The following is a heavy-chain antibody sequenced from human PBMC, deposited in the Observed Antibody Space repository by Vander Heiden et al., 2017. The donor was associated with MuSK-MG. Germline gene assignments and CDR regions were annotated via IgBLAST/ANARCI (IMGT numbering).Heavy chain of an antibody. CDR3: AKHNSGYGNWFDP. V-gene: IGHV3-30*18. Sequence: LEWVAVISYDGSNKYYADSVKGRFTISRDNSKNTLYLQMNSLRAEDTAVYYCAKHNSGYGNWFDPWGQGTLVTVSS. D-gene: IGHD5-12*01. J-gene: IGHJ5*02. CDR2: ISYDGSNK.